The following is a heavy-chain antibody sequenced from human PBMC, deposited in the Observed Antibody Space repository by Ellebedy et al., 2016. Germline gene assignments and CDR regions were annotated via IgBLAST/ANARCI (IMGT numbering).Heavy chain of an antibody. Sequence: GGSLRLXXAASGFTFSNFFMTWIRQAPGKGLEWVATISGAGYTTFFADSVKGRITISRDNSKNTLYLQMNNLRVDDTALYYCRQGHYFDQWGQGALVTVSS. CDR1: GFTFSNFF. J-gene: IGHJ4*02. CDR3: RQGHYFDQ. CDR2: ISGAGYTT. V-gene: IGHV3-23*01.